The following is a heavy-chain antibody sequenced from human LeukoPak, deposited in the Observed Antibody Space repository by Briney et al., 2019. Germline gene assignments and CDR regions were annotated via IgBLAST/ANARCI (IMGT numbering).Heavy chain of an antibody. Sequence: GGSLRLSCAASGFTFSTYSMNWVRQAPGKGLEWVSSISSSSSYIYYADSVKGRFTISRDNAKNSLYLQMNSLRAEDTAVYYCARGGYSYGYTYFDYWGQGTLVTVSS. V-gene: IGHV3-21*01. CDR3: ARGGYSYGYTYFDY. CDR2: ISSSSSYI. D-gene: IGHD5-18*01. CDR1: GFTFSTYS. J-gene: IGHJ4*02.